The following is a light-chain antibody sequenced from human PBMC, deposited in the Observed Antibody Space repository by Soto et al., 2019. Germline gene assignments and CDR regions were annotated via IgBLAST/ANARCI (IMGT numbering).Light chain of an antibody. CDR1: QSVSVF. Sequence: EIVLTQSPATLSLSPGDTATLSCRASQSVSVFLAWYQQKPGQAPRLLIYDASNRATGIPARFSGSGSGTDFTLTISSLEPDDFAVYYCQQRSSWPPSLTFGGGTRVEIK. V-gene: IGKV3-11*01. CDR2: DAS. CDR3: QQRSSWPPSLT. J-gene: IGKJ4*01.